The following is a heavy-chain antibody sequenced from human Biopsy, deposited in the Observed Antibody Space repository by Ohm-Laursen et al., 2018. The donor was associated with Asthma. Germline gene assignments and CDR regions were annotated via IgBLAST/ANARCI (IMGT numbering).Heavy chain of an antibody. CDR1: GFSFDDCA. D-gene: IGHD3-22*01. Sequence: SLRLSCTVSGFSFDDCATHWVRQAPGKGLEWVSSISWNSGNIDYAVSVKGRFTISRDNAKNSLYLQMQSLRPEDAAFYYCAKSADYYDSTDYLDFWGRGTLVTVSS. CDR3: AKSADYYDSTDYLDF. V-gene: IGHV3-9*01. CDR2: ISWNSGNI. J-gene: IGHJ4*01.